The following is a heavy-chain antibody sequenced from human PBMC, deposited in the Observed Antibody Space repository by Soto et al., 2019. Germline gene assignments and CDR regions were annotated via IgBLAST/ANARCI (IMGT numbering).Heavy chain of an antibody. CDR2: IPSGSDTT. V-gene: IGHV3-23*01. Sequence: EVQLLESGGGLVQPGGSLRLSCAASGFTFSSYGMSWVRQAPGKGLEWVSGIPSGSDTTYYADSVKGRFTISRDNSQNTLYLRVNSLRAEDTAVYYCARYFWNFGRSFDSWGQGTLVTVSS. D-gene: IGHD1-7*01. CDR3: ARYFWNFGRSFDS. J-gene: IGHJ4*02. CDR1: GFTFSSYG.